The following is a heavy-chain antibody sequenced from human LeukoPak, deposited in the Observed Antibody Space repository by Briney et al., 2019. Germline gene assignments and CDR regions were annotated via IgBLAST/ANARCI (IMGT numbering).Heavy chain of an antibody. V-gene: IGHV4-31*03. D-gene: IGHD6-13*01. J-gene: IGHJ4*02. CDR3: ARYSSTWHNFDY. Sequence: PSETLSLTCTVSGGSITSGGYYWRPIRQHPGEGLEWIGYMYYSGSTYYNPSLRSRVIISLDTSKNQLSQKLSSVTAADTAVYYCARYSSTWHNFDYWGQGTLVAVSS. CDR1: GGSITSGGYY. CDR2: MYYSGST.